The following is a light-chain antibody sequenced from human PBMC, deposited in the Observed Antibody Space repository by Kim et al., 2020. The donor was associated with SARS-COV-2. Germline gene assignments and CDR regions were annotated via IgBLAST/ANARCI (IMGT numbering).Light chain of an antibody. Sequence: EIVMTQSPATLSVSPGERATLSCRASQSVSSNLAWYQQKPGQAPRLLIYGASTRATGIPARFSGSGSGTEFTLTISSLQSEDFAVHYCQQYNNWPPWWTFGQGTKVDIK. CDR2: GAS. CDR3: QQYNNWPPWWT. CDR1: QSVSSN. J-gene: IGKJ1*01. V-gene: IGKV3-15*01.